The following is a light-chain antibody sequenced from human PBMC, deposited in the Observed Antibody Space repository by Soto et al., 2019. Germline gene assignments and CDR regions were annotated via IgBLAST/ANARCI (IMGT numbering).Light chain of an antibody. CDR1: QSVSSRN. CDR3: QQYGSSPIT. J-gene: IGKJ5*01. V-gene: IGKV3-20*01. Sequence: DIVVTQSPLSLPVTPGEPSSISCRASQSVSSRNLAWYQQKPGQAPRLXIYGASSRATGIPERFSGGGSGTDFTLTISRLEPEDFAVYYCQQYGSSPITFGQGTRLEIK. CDR2: GAS.